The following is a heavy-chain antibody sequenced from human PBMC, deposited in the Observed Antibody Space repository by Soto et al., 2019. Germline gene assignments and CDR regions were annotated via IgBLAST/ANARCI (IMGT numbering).Heavy chain of an antibody. V-gene: IGHV3-73*02. Sequence: EVQLVESGGGLVQPGGSLKLSCVASGSTFSGAAIHWVRQPSGKGLEWVGRIRGKANSYATVYAASVKGRFTIARDDSKNTTYLQINSLKTEDTAVYYCSRRQYYYFGMDVWGQGTTVTVSS. CDR1: GSTFSGAA. CDR3: SRRQYYYFGMDV. J-gene: IGHJ6*02. CDR2: IRGKANSYAT.